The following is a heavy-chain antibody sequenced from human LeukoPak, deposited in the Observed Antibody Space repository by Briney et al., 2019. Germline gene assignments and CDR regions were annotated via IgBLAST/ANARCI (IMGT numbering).Heavy chain of an antibody. J-gene: IGHJ4*02. V-gene: IGHV1-69*04. CDR2: IIPILGIA. CDR3: ARDRAKARTTVTTPDLFDY. Sequence: SVKVSCKASGGTFSSYAISWVRQAPGHGLEWIGRIIPILGIANYAQKFQGRVTITADKSTSTAYMELSSLRSEDTAVYYCARDRAKARTTVTTPDLFDYWGQGTLVTVSS. CDR1: GGTFSSYA. D-gene: IGHD4-17*01.